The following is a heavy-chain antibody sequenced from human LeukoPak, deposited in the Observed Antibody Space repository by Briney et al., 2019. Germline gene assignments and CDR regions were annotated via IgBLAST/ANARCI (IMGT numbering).Heavy chain of an antibody. J-gene: IGHJ4*02. V-gene: IGHV3-23*01. CDR2: ISGSGGST. D-gene: IGHD3-22*01. CDR3: AKARLITGYYDY. Sequence: GGSLRLSCAASGFTFSSYAMSWVRQAPGNGLEWVSAISGSGGSTYYADSVKGRFTISRDNSKNTLYLQMNSLRADDTAVYYCAKARLITGYYDYWGQGTLVTVSS. CDR1: GFTFSSYA.